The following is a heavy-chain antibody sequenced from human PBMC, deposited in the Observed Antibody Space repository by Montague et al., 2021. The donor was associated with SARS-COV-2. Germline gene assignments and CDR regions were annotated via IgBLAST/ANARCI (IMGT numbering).Heavy chain of an antibody. CDR2: IFYFGDV. J-gene: IGHJ4*02. CDR1: DDSVSSGRYF. D-gene: IGHD3-10*01. CDR3: ARVGNYLGFY. V-gene: IGHV4-61*01. Sequence: SETLSLTCTVSDDSVSSGRYFWTWVRQAPGKGLEWIGYIFYFGDVSYNPSLRSRVTISVDTSNNQFSLRLSSVTAADTAKYYCARVGNYLGFYWSQGTLVTVSS.